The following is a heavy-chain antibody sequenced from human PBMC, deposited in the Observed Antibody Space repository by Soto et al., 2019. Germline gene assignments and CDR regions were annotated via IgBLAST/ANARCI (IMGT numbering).Heavy chain of an antibody. Sequence: QLQLQESGPGLVKPSETLSLTCTVSGGSISSSSYYWGWIRQPPGKGLEWIGSIYYSGSTYYNPSLQSRVVIAVDASMNQFSLKLSSVTAADTAVYYCASDSHYGSGSYYFLGVDYWGQGTLVTVSS. J-gene: IGHJ4*02. CDR1: GGSISSSSYY. D-gene: IGHD3-10*01. V-gene: IGHV4-39*01. CDR3: ASDSHYGSGSYYFLGVDY. CDR2: IYYSGST.